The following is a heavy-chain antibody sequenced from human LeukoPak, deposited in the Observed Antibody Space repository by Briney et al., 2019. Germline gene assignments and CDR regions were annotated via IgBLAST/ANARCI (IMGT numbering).Heavy chain of an antibody. CDR3: ARVEYYDFWSGYSPFDY. J-gene: IGHJ4*02. V-gene: IGHV1-2*02. Sequence: GASVKVSCKASGYTFTGYYMHWVRQAPGQGLEWMGWINPNSGGTIYAQKFQGRVTMTRDTSISTAYMELSRLRSDDTAVYYCARVEYYDFWSGYSPFDYWGQGTLVTVSS. CDR2: INPNSGGT. D-gene: IGHD3-3*01. CDR1: GYTFTGYY.